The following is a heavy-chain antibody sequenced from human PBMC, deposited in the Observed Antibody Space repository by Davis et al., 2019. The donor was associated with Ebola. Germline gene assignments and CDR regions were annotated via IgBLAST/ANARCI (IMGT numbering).Heavy chain of an antibody. CDR3: LKSVVMAHWFDP. J-gene: IGHJ5*02. D-gene: IGHD2/OR15-2a*01. CDR1: GFTFNTYV. V-gene: IGHV3-64D*08. CDR2: ISSNGGST. Sequence: PGGSLRLSCSASGFTFNTYVMHWVRQAPGKGLEYVSAISSNGGSTYYTDSVKGRFTISRDNSKNTLYLQMSSLRAEDTAVYYCLKSVVMAHWFDPWGQGTLVTVSS.